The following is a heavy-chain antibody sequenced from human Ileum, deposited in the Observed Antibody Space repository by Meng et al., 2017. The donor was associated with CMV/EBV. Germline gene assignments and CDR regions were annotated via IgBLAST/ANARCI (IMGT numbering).Heavy chain of an antibody. D-gene: IGHD5-12*01. CDR2: IYWDDDT. Sequence: QIPLKAPGPTLVKPTQTLTLTCTFSGFSFSTSKAGVGWICLPPGKALEWLALIYWDDDTRYNPSLKTRLTITKDTSQNQVILTMTKMDPADTATYFCVHRSYSGQDDYWGQGALVTVSS. V-gene: IGHV2-5*02. J-gene: IGHJ4*02. CDR3: VHRSYSGQDDY. CDR1: GFSFSTSKAG.